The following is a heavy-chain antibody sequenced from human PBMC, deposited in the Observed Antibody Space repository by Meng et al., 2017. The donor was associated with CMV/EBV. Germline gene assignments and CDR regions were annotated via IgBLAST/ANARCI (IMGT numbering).Heavy chain of an antibody. Sequence: SETLSLTCTVSGGSISSYYWSWIRQPPGKGLEWIGYIYYSGSTNYNPSFKSRVTISVGTSKNQFSLKLSSVTAADTAVYYCARDRVDGITGTTSGYDYWGQGTLVTVSS. D-gene: IGHD1-7*01. V-gene: IGHV4-59*01. CDR2: IYYSGST. CDR1: GGSISSYY. J-gene: IGHJ4*02. CDR3: ARDRVDGITGTTSGYDY.